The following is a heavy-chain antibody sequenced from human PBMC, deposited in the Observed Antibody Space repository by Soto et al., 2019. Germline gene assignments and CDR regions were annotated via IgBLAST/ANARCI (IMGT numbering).Heavy chain of an antibody. CDR1: GFTVSSNY. CDR2: IYSGGST. J-gene: IGHJ6*02. CDR3: ARVWCSSTSCYYGMDV. V-gene: IGHV3-53*01. Sequence: GGSLRLSCAASGFTVSSNYMSWVRQAPGKGLEWVSVIYSGGSTYYADSVKGRFTISRDNSKNTLYLQMNSLRAEDTAVYYCARVWCSSTSCYYGMDVWGQGTTVTVSS. D-gene: IGHD2-2*01.